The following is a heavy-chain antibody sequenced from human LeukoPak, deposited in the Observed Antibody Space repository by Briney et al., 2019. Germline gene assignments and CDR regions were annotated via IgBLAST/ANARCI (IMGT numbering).Heavy chain of an antibody. Sequence: PGRSLRLSCAASGFTFSSYGMHWVRQAPGKGLEWVAVISYDGSNKYYADSVKGRFTISRDNSKNTLYLQMNSLRAEDTAVYYCAKSRRIVATPFDYWGQGTLVTVSS. CDR3: AKSRRIVATPFDY. CDR2: ISYDGSNK. CDR1: GFTFSSYG. J-gene: IGHJ4*02. D-gene: IGHD5-12*01. V-gene: IGHV3-30*18.